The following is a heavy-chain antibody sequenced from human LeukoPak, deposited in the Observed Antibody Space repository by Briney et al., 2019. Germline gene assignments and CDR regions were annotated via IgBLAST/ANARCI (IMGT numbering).Heavy chain of an antibody. CDR3: AKGRAHYDSSGYYPG. D-gene: IGHD3-22*01. V-gene: IGHV3-23*01. CDR2: ISGSGGST. J-gene: IGHJ4*02. Sequence: PGGSLRLSCAASGFTFSSYAMSWVRQAPGKGLEWVSAISGSGGSTYYADSVKGRFTISRDNSKNTLYLQMNSLRAEDTAVYYCAKGRAHYDSSGYYPGWGQGTLVTVSS. CDR1: GFTFSSYA.